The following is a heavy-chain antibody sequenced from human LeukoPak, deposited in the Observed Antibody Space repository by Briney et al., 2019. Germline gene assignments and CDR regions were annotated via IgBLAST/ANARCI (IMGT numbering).Heavy chain of an antibody. CDR2: INHSGST. V-gene: IGHV4-34*01. J-gene: IGHJ4*02. CDR1: GGSFSGYY. Sequence: PSETLSLTCAVYGGSFSGYYWSWIRQPPGKGLEWIGEINHSGSTNYNPSLKSRVTISVDTSKNQFSLKLSSVTAAGTAVYYCARRTKYYYGSGSYWPTRGQGTLVTVSS. CDR3: ARRTKYYYGSGSYWPT. D-gene: IGHD3-10*01.